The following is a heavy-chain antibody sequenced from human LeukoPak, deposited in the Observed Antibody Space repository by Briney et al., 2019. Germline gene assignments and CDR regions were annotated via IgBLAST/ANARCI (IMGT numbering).Heavy chain of an antibody. J-gene: IGHJ4*02. CDR1: RFTFSSYG. CDR3: AKDPTFLDLGYCSSTSCYHHYFDY. D-gene: IGHD2-2*01. CDR2: IRYDGSNK. Sequence: PGGSLRLSCAAPRFTFSSYGMHWVRQAPGKGLEWVAFIRYDGSNKYYADSVKGRFTISRDNSKNTLYLQMNSLRAEDTAVYYCAKDPTFLDLGYCSSTSCYHHYFDYWGQGTLVTVSA. V-gene: IGHV3-30*02.